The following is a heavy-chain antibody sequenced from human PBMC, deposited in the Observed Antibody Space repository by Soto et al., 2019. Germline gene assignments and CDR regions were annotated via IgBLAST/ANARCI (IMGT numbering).Heavy chain of an antibody. D-gene: IGHD2-2*01. CDR1: GYTFTSYG. Sequence: QVQLVQSGAEVKKPGASVKVSCKASGYTFTSYGISWVRQAPGQGLEWMGWISDYNGNTNYAQKLQGRVTMTTDTSTSTGDMELRSLRSDDTAVYYCARVWDIVVVPAAMAYFDYWGQGTLVTVSS. CDR3: ARVWDIVVVPAAMAYFDY. V-gene: IGHV1-18*01. CDR2: ISDYNGNT. J-gene: IGHJ4*02.